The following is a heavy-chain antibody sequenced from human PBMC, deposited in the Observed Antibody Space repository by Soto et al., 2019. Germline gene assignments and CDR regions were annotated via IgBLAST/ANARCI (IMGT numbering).Heavy chain of an antibody. V-gene: IGHV3-23*01. D-gene: IGHD3-9*01. J-gene: IGHJ4*02. CDR2: ISGTASRT. Sequence: GGSLRLSCAVPGFTPTTTPLSWVRQPPGKGLEWVTTISGTASRTYYVDSVKGRFFISRDNSKNTVTLQMNNLTVDDTAVYYCATSFRYFDNWGQGTRVTVSS. CDR3: ATSFRYFDN. CDR1: GFTPTTTP.